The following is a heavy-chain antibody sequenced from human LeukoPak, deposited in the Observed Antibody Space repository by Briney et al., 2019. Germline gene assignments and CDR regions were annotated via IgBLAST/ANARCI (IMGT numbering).Heavy chain of an antibody. V-gene: IGHV4-30-4*01. D-gene: IGHD3-22*01. CDR1: GASISSGDYY. CDR3: ARDPQYYDGHGYDSHGKVDAFDI. J-gene: IGHJ3*02. CDR2: IFYSRLT. Sequence: SETLSLTYTVSGASISSGDYYWSWVRQPPGKGLEWIGYIFYSRLTYYNPSLRSRVTISQDTSKNQFSLKLRSVTAADTAVYYCARDPQYYDGHGYDSHGKVDAFDIWGQGTMVTVSS.